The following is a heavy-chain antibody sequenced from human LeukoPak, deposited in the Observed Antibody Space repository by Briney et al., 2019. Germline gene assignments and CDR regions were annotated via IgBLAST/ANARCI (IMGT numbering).Heavy chain of an antibody. CDR3: ARGAGTTVYYIDV. CDR2: ISKDGTHK. Sequence: GRSLRLSCAGSGFTFSTFPMHWVRQAPGKGLQWLAVISKDGTHKYYADSVKGRFTISRDNSKNTLFLQMNSLTTEDTAVYYCARGAGTTVYYIDVWGNGTMVTVSS. J-gene: IGHJ6*03. CDR1: GFTFSTFP. D-gene: IGHD1-7*01. V-gene: IGHV3-30*01.